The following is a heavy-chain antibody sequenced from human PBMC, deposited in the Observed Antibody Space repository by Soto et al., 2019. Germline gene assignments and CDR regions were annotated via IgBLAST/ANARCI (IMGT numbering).Heavy chain of an antibody. Sequence: SVKVSCKASGGTFGSYAISWVRQAPGQGLEWMGGIIPIFGTANYAQKFQGRVTITADESTSTAYMELSSLRSEDTAVYYCASEGYYYDSSGNPRGFDPWGQGTLVTVSS. V-gene: IGHV1-69*13. J-gene: IGHJ5*02. D-gene: IGHD3-22*01. CDR3: ASEGYYYDSSGNPRGFDP. CDR2: IIPIFGTA. CDR1: GGTFGSYA.